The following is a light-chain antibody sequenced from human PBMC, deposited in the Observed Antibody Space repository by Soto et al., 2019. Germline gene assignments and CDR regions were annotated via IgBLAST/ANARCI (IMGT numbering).Light chain of an antibody. V-gene: IGKV1-39*01. J-gene: IGKJ1*01. CDR3: QQSYSTPRT. Sequence: DIQMTQSPSSLSASVGDRVTITCRASQSISSYLNWYQQKPGKAPNLLIYAVSNLQSGVPSRFSGSGSGTDFTLTISSLQLEDFATYYCQQSYSTPRTFDQGTKVEIK. CDR2: AVS. CDR1: QSISSY.